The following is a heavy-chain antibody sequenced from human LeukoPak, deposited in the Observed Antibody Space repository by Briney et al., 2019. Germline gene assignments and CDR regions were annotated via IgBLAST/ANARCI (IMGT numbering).Heavy chain of an antibody. D-gene: IGHD5-12*01. CDR2: ISGSGGST. CDR3: AKASGGYDGEFDY. CDR1: GFTFSSYG. V-gene: IGHV3-23*01. Sequence: PGGSLRLSCAASGFTFSSYGMSWVRQAPGKGLEWVSAISGSGGSTYYADSVKGRFTISRDNSKNTLYLQMNSLRAEDTAVYYCAKASGGYDGEFDYWGQGTLVTVSS. J-gene: IGHJ4*02.